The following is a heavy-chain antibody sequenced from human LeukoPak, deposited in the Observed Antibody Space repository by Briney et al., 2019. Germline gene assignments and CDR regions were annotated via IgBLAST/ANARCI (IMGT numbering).Heavy chain of an antibody. V-gene: IGHV4-39*01. Sequence: SETLSLTCTVSGASISSSSYYWGWIRQPPGRGLEWIGSIFYSGSTFYNPSIKSRVTISVDTSKNQFSLKLRSVTAADTAVYYCASTLTYYYGSGSYYIDCWGQGTLVTVSS. CDR1: GASISSSSYY. D-gene: IGHD3-10*01. CDR3: ASTLTYYYGSGSYYIDC. CDR2: IFYSGST. J-gene: IGHJ4*02.